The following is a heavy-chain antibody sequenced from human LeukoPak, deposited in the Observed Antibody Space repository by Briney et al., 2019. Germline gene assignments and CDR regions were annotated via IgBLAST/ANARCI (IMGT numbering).Heavy chain of an antibody. Sequence: GASVTVSFTASGYTFTGYYMHWVRQAPGQGLEWMGWINPNSGGTNYAQKFQGRVTMTRDTSISTAYMELSRLRSDDTAVYYCARTGYRILYFDYWGQGTLVTVSS. J-gene: IGHJ4*02. CDR1: GYTFTGYY. V-gene: IGHV1-2*02. D-gene: IGHD3-9*01. CDR3: ARTGYRILYFDY. CDR2: INPNSGGT.